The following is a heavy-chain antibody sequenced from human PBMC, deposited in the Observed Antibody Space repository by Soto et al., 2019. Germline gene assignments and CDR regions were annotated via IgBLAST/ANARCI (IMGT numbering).Heavy chain of an antibody. Sequence: SVKVSCTASGFTFTSYWISWVRHMPGKGLEWMGRIDPSDSYTNYSPSFQGHVTISADKSISTAYLQWSSLKASDTAMYYCASPSSAYYYDSSGYASGDAFDIWGQGTMVT. D-gene: IGHD3-22*01. J-gene: IGHJ3*02. CDR3: ASPSSAYYYDSSGYASGDAFDI. CDR1: GFTFTSYW. V-gene: IGHV5-10-1*01. CDR2: IDPSDSYT.